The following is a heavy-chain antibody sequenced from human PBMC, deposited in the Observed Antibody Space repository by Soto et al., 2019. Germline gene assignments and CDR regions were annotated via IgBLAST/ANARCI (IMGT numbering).Heavy chain of an antibody. V-gene: IGHV1-69*01. J-gene: IGHJ5*02. Sequence: QVQLVQSGAEVKKPGSSVKVSCKASGGTFSSYAISWVRQAPGQGLEWMGGIIPIFGTANYAQKFQGRVTITAEESTSTAYMELSSLRSEDTAVYYCARAGYCSGGSCRPNWFDPWGQGTLVTVSS. CDR1: GGTFSSYA. CDR3: ARAGYCSGGSCRPNWFDP. D-gene: IGHD2-15*01. CDR2: IIPIFGTA.